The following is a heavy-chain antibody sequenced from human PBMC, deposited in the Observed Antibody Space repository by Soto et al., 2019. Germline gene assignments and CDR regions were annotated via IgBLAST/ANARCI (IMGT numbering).Heavy chain of an antibody. D-gene: IGHD3-10*01. Sequence: QVQLVQSGAEVKKPGSSVKVSCKASGGTFSPYTINWVRQAPGQGLEWMGRIIPFHGVTNYAQTFQARVTITADKSTSSAYMELSGLRFEDTAMYYCTSDWEITVSTWSFGGFWCRGTLVTVSS. J-gene: IGHJ4*02. CDR2: IIPFHGVT. V-gene: IGHV1-69*02. CDR3: TSDWEITVSTWSFGGF. CDR1: GGTFSPYT.